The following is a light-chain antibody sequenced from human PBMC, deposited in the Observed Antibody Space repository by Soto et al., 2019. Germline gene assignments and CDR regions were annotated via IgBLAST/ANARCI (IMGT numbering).Light chain of an antibody. CDR2: GAS. CDR3: QQYGRPYT. Sequence: EIVLTQSPGTLSLFPGESATLSCRASHSVISSFLAWYQQKPGQAPRLLIYGASSRATGIPDRFSGSGSGTDFTLTISRLEPEDFAVYYCQQYGRPYTFGQGTKLEIK. V-gene: IGKV3-20*01. CDR1: HSVISSF. J-gene: IGKJ2*01.